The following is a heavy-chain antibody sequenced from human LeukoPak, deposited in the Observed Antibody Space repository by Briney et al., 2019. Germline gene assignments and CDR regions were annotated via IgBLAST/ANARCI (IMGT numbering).Heavy chain of an antibody. CDR3: TIPAGAMTTVTTGDY. V-gene: IGHV3-73*01. D-gene: IGHD4-17*01. CDR1: GFTFSGSA. Sequence: PGGSLKLSCAGTGFTFSGSAIHWVRQASGKGLEWLGRIRSKGHNHATAYGVSVKGRFTISRDDSKNTAYLEMNSLKTEDTAVYYCTIPAGAMTTVTTGDYWGQGTLVTVSS. CDR2: IRSKGHNHAT. J-gene: IGHJ4*02.